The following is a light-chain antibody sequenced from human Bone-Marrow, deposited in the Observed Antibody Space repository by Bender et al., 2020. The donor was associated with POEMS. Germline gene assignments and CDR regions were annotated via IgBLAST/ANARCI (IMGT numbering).Light chain of an antibody. CDR1: TSDVGRYDL. V-gene: IGLV2-23*02. Sequence: QSALTQPASVSGSPGQSITISCTGTTSDVGRYDLVSWYQQHPGKAPKLIIYEVNQRTSGGSTRFSGSKSGDTASLTISGLQPEDEAEYYCCSYGGDISAVFGGGTQLTVL. J-gene: IGLJ7*01. CDR2: EVN. CDR3: CSYGGDISAV.